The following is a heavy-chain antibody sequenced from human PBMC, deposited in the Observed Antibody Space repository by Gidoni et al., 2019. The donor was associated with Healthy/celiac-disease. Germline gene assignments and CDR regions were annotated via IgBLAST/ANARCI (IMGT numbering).Heavy chain of an antibody. V-gene: IGHV4-39*01. D-gene: IGHD3-22*01. CDR2: IYYSGST. Sequence: QLQLQESGPGLAKPSETLSLTCTVSGGSISSSSYYWGWIRQPPGKGLEWIGGIYYSGSTYYNPSLKRRVTISVDTSKNQFSLKLSSVTAADTAVYYCARQFSMIVVVDPNFDYWGQGTLVTVSS. J-gene: IGHJ4*02. CDR3: ARQFSMIVVVDPNFDY. CDR1: GGSISSSSYY.